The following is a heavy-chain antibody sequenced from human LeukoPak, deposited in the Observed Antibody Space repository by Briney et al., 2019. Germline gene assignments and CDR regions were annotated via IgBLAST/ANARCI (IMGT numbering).Heavy chain of an antibody. CDR2: IIPIFGTA. V-gene: IGHV1-69*13. CDR1: GGTFSSYA. J-gene: IGHJ4*02. CDR3: ARDPGESSGWYYFDS. Sequence: SVKVSCKASGGTFSSYAISWVRQAPGQGLEWMGGIIPIFGTANYAQKFQGRVTITADESTTTAYMELSSLRSEDTAVYYCARDPGESSGWYYFDSWGQGTLVTVSS. D-gene: IGHD6-19*01.